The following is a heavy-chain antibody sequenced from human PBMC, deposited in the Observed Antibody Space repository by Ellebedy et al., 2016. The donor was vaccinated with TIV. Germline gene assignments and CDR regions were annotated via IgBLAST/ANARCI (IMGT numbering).Heavy chain of an antibody. D-gene: IGHD6-13*01. J-gene: IGHJ4*02. CDR1: GYTFTNYH. Sequence: AASVKVSCKASGYTFTNYHIHWVRQAPGQGLEWVGMINPGTGSTSYAQKFHGRVTMTRDTSTGTVYMELSSLRSDDTAVYYCARDGLWQQLAQTYFDHWGQGTLVTVSS. CDR3: ARDGLWQQLAQTYFDH. CDR2: INPGTGST. V-gene: IGHV1-46*01.